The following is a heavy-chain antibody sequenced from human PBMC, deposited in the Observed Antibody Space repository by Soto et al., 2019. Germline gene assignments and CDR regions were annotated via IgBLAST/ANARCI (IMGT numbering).Heavy chain of an antibody. V-gene: IGHV4-30-2*01. J-gene: IGHJ4*02. CDR2: IYHSGST. Sequence: QLQLQESGSGLVKPSQTLSLTCAVSGGSISSGGYSWSWIRQPPGKGLEWIGYIYHSGSTYYNPSLKSRVPLSIGRSKNPFTLKLSSVPAADTAVYYCARGGGYTFDYWGQGTLVTVSS. D-gene: IGHD3-16*01. CDR1: GGSISSGGYS. CDR3: ARGGGYTFDY.